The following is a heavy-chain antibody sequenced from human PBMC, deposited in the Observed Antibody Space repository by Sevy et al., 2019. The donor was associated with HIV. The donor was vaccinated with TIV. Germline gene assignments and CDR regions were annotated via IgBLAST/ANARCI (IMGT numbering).Heavy chain of an antibody. CDR1: GFTFGDYA. CDR3: TRARDRGYYGSGSYFYYYGMDV. D-gene: IGHD3-10*01. CDR2: IRSKAYGGTT. Sequence: GGSLRLSCTASGFTFGDYAMSWFRQAPGKGLEWVGFIRSKAYGGTTEYAAYGQGRFTISREESKTIAYLKMNSLKTEDTAVYYCTRARDRGYYGSGSYFYYYGMDVWGQGTTVTVSS. J-gene: IGHJ6*02. V-gene: IGHV3-49*03.